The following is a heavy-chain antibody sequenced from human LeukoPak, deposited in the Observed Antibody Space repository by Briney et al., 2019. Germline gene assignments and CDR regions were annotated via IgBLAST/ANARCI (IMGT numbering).Heavy chain of an antibody. CDR1: GSTFSSYA. J-gene: IGHJ3*02. D-gene: IGHD3-9*01. CDR3: ATDRLQDYDILTATWYNAFDI. Sequence: ASVKVSCKASGSTFSSYAISWVRQAPGQGLEWMGGIIPIFGTANYAQKFQGRVTITVDESTSTAYMELSSLRSEDTAAYYCATDRLQDYDILTATWYNAFDIWGQGTMVTVSS. V-gene: IGHV1-69*13. CDR2: IIPIFGTA.